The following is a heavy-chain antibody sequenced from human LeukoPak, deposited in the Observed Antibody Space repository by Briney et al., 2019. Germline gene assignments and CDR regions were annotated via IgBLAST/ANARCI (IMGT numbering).Heavy chain of an antibody. D-gene: IGHD6-13*01. CDR2: ISGSGGST. CDR3: AKVLGIVGIAAAGTKGGYFDL. Sequence: GGSLRLSCAASGFTFSSYAMSWVRQAPGKGLEWVSAISGSGGSTNYADSVKGRFTISRDNSKNTLYLQMNSLRAEDTAVYYCAKVLGIVGIAAAGTKGGYFDLWGRGTLVTVSS. V-gene: IGHV3-23*01. J-gene: IGHJ2*01. CDR1: GFTFSSYA.